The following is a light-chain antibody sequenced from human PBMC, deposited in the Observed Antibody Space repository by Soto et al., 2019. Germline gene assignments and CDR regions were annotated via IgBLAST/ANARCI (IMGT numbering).Light chain of an antibody. Sequence: QSALTQPPSAAGSPGQSVTISCTGTSTDVGGYNYVSWYQQYPGKAPKLMIYEVSKRPSGVPDRFSGSKSGNTASLTVSGLQAEDEADYDCCSYAGSDILIFGGGTQLTVL. V-gene: IGLV2-8*01. CDR3: CSYAGSDILI. J-gene: IGLJ2*01. CDR1: STDVGGYNY. CDR2: EVS.